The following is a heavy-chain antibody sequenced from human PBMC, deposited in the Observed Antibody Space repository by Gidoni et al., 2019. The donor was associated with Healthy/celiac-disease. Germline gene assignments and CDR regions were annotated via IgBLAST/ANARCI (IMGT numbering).Heavy chain of an antibody. CDR2: ISSSSSTI. J-gene: IGHJ6*02. CDR1: GFTFSSYS. Sequence: EVQLVESGGGLVQPGGSLRLSCAASGFTFSSYSMNWVRQAPGKGLEWVSYISSSSSTIYYADSVKGRFTISRDNAKNSLYLQMNSLRDEDTAVYYCAREQQLVEPYYYYGMDVWGQGTTVTVSS. CDR3: AREQQLVEPYYYYGMDV. D-gene: IGHD6-13*01. V-gene: IGHV3-48*02.